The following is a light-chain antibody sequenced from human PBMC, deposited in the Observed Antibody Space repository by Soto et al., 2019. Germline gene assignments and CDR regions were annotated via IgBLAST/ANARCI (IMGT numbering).Light chain of an antibody. CDR1: SSDVGSYNR. CDR2: EGS. J-gene: IGLJ1*01. V-gene: IGLV2-23*01. CDR3: CSYAGSSLYV. Sequence: QSALTQPASVSGSPGQSITISCTGTSSDVGSYNRVSWYQQHPVKAPKLMIYEGSKRPSGVSNRFSGSKSGNTASLTISGLQAEDEADYYCCSYAGSSLYVLGTGTKLTVL.